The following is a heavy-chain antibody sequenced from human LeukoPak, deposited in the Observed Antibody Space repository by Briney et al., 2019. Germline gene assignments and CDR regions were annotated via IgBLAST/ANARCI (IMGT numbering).Heavy chain of an antibody. CDR1: GGTFSSYA. J-gene: IGHJ5*02. D-gene: IGHD3-3*01. Sequence: SVKVSCKASGGTFSSYAISWVRQAPGQGLEWMGRIIPIFGTANYAQKFQGRVTITTDESTSTAYMELSSLRAEDTAVYYCAAIIRFLEWSRFDPWGQGTLVTVSS. V-gene: IGHV1-69*05. CDR3: AAIIRFLEWSRFDP. CDR2: IIPIFGTA.